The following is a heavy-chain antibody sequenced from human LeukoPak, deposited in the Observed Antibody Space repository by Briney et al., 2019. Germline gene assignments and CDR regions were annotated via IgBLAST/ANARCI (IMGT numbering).Heavy chain of an antibody. CDR3: ARHRGGVRPPDY. V-gene: IGHV5-51*01. CDR2: IYPLNSDT. D-gene: IGHD3-10*01. CDR1: GYSFANYW. J-gene: IGHJ4*02. Sequence: GESLKISCKGSGYSFANYWIGWVRQMPGKGLEWMGIIYPLNSDTRHSPSFQGQVTISADKSISTAYLQWSSLKASDTAMYYCARHRGGVRPPDYWGQGTLVTVSS.